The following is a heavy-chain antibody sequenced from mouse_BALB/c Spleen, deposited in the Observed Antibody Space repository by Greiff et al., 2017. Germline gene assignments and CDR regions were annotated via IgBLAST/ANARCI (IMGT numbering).Heavy chain of an antibody. CDR1: GYSITSDYA. J-gene: IGHJ2*01. D-gene: IGHD4-1*01. CDR2: ISYSGST. Sequence: EVMLVESGPGLVKPSQSLSLTCTVTGYSITSDYAWNWIRQFPGNKLEWMGYISYSGSTSYNPSLKSRISITRDTSKNQFFLQLNSVTTEDTATNYCARNLGGFDYWGQGTTLTVSS. V-gene: IGHV3-2*02. CDR3: ARNLGGFDY.